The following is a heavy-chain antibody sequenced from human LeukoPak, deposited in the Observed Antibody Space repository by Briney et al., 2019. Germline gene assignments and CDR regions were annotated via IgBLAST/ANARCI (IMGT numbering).Heavy chain of an antibody. Sequence: AGSLRLSCAASGFTFSSYSMNWVRQAPGKGLEWVSFISSSSSYIYYADSVKGRFTISRDNAKNSLYLQMNSLRAEDTAVYYCARGSEYSGTPGAFDIWGQGTMVTVSS. CDR1: GFTFSSYS. J-gene: IGHJ3*02. CDR2: ISSSSSYI. CDR3: ARGSEYSGTPGAFDI. V-gene: IGHV3-21*01. D-gene: IGHD1-26*01.